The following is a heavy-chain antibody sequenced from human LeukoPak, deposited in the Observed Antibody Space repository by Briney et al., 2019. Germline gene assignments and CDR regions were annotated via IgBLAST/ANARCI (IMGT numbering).Heavy chain of an antibody. J-gene: IGHJ2*01. D-gene: IGHD6-6*01. CDR1: GYTFTRNG. V-gene: IGHV1-18*01. CDR2: ISGYNDNS. Sequence: ASVKVSCKASGYTFTRNGISWVRQAPGQGLEWMGWISGYNDNSNYAQKFQGRVIVTTETSTATAYMELRSLRFDDTAVYYCARDGAYSSSGWYFDLWGRGNLVTVSS. CDR3: ARDGAYSSSGWYFDL.